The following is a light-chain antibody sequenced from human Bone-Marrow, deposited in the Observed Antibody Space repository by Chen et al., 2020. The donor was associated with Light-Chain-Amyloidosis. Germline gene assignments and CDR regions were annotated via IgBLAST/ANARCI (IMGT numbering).Light chain of an antibody. CDR1: DLPTKY. Sequence: SYELPQPPSVSVSPGQTARITCSGDDLPTKYAYWYQQKPGQAPVLVIHRDTERPSGISERISGSSSGTTATLTISGVQAEDGADYHCQSADSSGTYEVIFGGGTKLTVL. CDR2: RDT. V-gene: IGLV3-25*03. CDR3: QSADSSGTYEVI. J-gene: IGLJ2*01.